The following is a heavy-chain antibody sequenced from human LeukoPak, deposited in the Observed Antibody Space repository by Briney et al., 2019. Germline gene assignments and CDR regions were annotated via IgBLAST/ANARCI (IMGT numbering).Heavy chain of an antibody. CDR1: GGSLNGHY. CDR2: GSESGGT. V-gene: IGHV4-34*01. D-gene: IGHD3-3*01. Sequence: PSETLSLTCAVYGGSLNGHYWSWIRQPPGKGLEWIGEGSESGGTKFNPSLKSRVTISADTSKNQFSLKLISVTAADTAVYYCAKKGQSGFSFDPWGQGTLVTVSS. J-gene: IGHJ5*02. CDR3: AKKGQSGFSFDP.